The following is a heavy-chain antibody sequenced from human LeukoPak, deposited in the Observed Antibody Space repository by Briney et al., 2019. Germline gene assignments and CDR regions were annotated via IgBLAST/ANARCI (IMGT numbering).Heavy chain of an antibody. D-gene: IGHD3-22*01. V-gene: IGHV3-33*01. J-gene: IGHJ4*02. CDR3: TRDDDTNSRYSQFHY. CDR1: GFSFNNYG. CDR2: IWYTGTKT. Sequence: GASLRISCSPSGFSFNNYGMHWVRQAPGKGLEWVAVIWYTGTKTYYAACVTGRFTISRDTTKNTLYLQMRSLRADDTGVYYCTRDDDTNSRYSQFHYWGRGTLVTVTS.